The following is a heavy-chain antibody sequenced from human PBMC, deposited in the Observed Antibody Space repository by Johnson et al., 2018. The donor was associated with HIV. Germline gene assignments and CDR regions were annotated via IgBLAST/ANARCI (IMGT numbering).Heavy chain of an antibody. J-gene: IGHJ3*02. V-gene: IGHV3-11*04. CDR1: GFTFSDYY. Sequence: QVQLVESGGGLVKPGGSLRLSCAASGFTFSDYYMSWIRQAPGKGLEWVSYSSSSGSTIYYADSVKGRFTISRDNSKNTLYLQMNSLRAEDTAVYYCASPWGRFSTSSLDIFDIWGQGTMVTVSS. D-gene: IGHD6-6*01. CDR2: SSSSGSTI. CDR3: ASPWGRFSTSSLDIFDI.